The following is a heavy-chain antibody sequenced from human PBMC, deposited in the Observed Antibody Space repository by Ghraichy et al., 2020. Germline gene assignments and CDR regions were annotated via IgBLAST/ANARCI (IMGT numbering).Heavy chain of an antibody. V-gene: IGHV3-66*01. CDR3: ARVYYGSGLVYYYYYMDV. CDR1: GFTVSSNY. D-gene: IGHD3-10*01. Sequence: GGSLRLSCAASGFTVSSNYMSWVRQAPGKGLEWVSVIYSGGSTYYADSVKGRFTISRDNSKNTLYLQMNSLRAEDTAVYYCARVYYGSGLVYYYYYMDVWGKGTTVTVSS. CDR2: IYSGGST. J-gene: IGHJ6*03.